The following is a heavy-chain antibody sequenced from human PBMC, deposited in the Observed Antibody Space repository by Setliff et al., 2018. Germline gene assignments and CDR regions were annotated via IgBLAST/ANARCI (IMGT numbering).Heavy chain of an antibody. Sequence: PGGSLRLSCVASGFTFNRYAMSWVRQAPGRGLEWVSVIYSGGSRTYYPDSVEGRFTISRDDSKSTLFLQMNNLRVEDTAIYYCAKDSSGRDAFDIWGQGTMVTVSS. J-gene: IGHJ3*02. CDR2: IYSGGSRT. CDR3: AKDSSGRDAFDI. V-gene: IGHV3-23*03. CDR1: GFTFNRYA. D-gene: IGHD3-10*01.